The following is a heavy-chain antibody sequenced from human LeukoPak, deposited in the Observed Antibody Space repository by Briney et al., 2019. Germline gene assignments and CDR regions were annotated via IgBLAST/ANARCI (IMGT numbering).Heavy chain of an antibody. V-gene: IGHV4-61*01. CDR2: IYHSGNT. D-gene: IGHD3-22*01. CDR3: ARDRNYYDSSGYYFAN. Sequence: SEALSLTCTVSGGSVSSGSSFWSWIRQPPGKGLEWIGYIYHSGNTNYNPSLKSRVTISVDTSKSQLSLKLNSVTAADTAVYYCARDRNYYDSSGYYFANWGQGTLVTVSS. J-gene: IGHJ4*02. CDR1: GGSVSSGSSF.